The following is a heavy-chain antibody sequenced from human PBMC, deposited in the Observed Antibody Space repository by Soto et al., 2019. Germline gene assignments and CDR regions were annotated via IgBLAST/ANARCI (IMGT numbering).Heavy chain of an antibody. J-gene: IGHJ5*02. Sequence: QVQLVQSGAEVKKPGSSVKVSCKASGGTFSSYAISWVRQPPGQGLEWMGGIIPIFGTANYAQKFQGRVTITADESTSTAYMELSSLRSEDMAVYYCARSKQKLVIGYWFDPWGQGTLVTVSS. CDR3: ARSKQKLVIGYWFDP. V-gene: IGHV1-69*01. CDR1: GGTFSSYA. CDR2: IIPIFGTA. D-gene: IGHD6-13*01.